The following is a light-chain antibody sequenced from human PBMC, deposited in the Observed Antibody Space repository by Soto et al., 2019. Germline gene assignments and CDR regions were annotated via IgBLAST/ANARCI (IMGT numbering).Light chain of an antibody. J-gene: IGLJ1*01. CDR1: SSDVGGYNY. CDR2: EVS. Sequence: QSVLTQPPSASGSPGQSVTISCTGTSSDVGGYNYVSWYQQHPGKAPKLMIYEVSDRPSGVSNRFSGSKSGSTASLTISGLQAEDEADYYCSSYTSSSLYVFGTGTKLTVL. CDR3: SSYTSSSLYV. V-gene: IGLV2-14*01.